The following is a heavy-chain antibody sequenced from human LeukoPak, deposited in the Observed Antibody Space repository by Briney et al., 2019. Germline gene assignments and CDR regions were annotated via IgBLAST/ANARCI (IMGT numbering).Heavy chain of an antibody. CDR3: ARDPSDYYDSSGYSYWYFDL. CDR2: IYYSGST. Sequence: SXXLXLTCTVSGGSISSYYWSWIRQPPGKGLEWIGYIYYSGSTNYNPSLKSRVTISVDTSKNQFSLKLSSVTAADTAVYYCARDPSDYYDSSGYSYWYFDLWGRGTLVTVSS. J-gene: IGHJ2*01. V-gene: IGHV4-59*01. D-gene: IGHD3-22*01. CDR1: GGSISSYY.